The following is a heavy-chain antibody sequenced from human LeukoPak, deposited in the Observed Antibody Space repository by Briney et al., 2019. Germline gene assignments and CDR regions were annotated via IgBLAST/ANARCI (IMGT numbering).Heavy chain of an antibody. CDR1: GFTFDDYA. CDR3: AKDIGYSGYEYFDY. J-gene: IGHJ4*02. V-gene: IGHV3-9*01. Sequence: GGSLRLACAASGFTFDDYAMHWVRQAPGKGLEWVSGISWNSGSIGYADSVKGRFTISRDNAKNSLYLQMNSLRAEDTALYYCAKDIGYSGYEYFDYWGQGTLVTVSS. CDR2: ISWNSGSI. D-gene: IGHD5-12*01.